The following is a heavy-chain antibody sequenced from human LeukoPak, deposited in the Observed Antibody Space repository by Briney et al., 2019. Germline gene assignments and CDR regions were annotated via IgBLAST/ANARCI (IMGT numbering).Heavy chain of an antibody. Sequence: GGSLRLSCGASGFTFRSYGMHWVRQAPGKGLEWVAVISYDGSNKYYADSVKGRFSISRENSKNTLYLQMNSLRAEDTAVYYCAKAGFYDSSGYLLEEDDYWGQGTLVTVSS. V-gene: IGHV3-30*18. CDR1: GFTFRSYG. J-gene: IGHJ4*02. CDR3: AKAGFYDSSGYLLEEDDY. D-gene: IGHD3-22*01. CDR2: ISYDGSNK.